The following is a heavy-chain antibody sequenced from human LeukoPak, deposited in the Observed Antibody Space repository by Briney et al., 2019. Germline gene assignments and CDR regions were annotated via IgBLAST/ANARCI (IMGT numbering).Heavy chain of an antibody. J-gene: IGHJ6*02. CDR2: IYHSGST. CDR3: ARARYSNYGGYYYGMDV. CDR1: GGSISSYY. V-gene: IGHV4-59*12. D-gene: IGHD4-11*01. Sequence: PSETLSLTCTVSGGSISSYYWSWIRQPPGKGLEWIGYIYHSGSTYYNPSLKSRVTISADTSKNQFSLKLSSVTAADTAMYHCARARYSNYGGYYYGMDVWGQGTTVSVSS.